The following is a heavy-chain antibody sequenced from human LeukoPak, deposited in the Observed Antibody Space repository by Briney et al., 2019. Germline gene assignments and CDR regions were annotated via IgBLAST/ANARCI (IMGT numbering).Heavy chain of an antibody. CDR1: GGSISSGGYY. CDR2: IYHSGST. CDR3: ARAETKYCSSTSCYIWFDP. D-gene: IGHD2-2*02. J-gene: IGHJ5*02. V-gene: IGHV4-30-2*01. Sequence: SETLSLTCTVSGGSISSGGYYWSWIRQPPGKGLEWIGYIYHSGSTYYNPSLKSRVTISVDRSKNQFSLKLSSVTAADTAVYYCARAETKYCSSTSCYIWFDPWGQGTLVTVSS.